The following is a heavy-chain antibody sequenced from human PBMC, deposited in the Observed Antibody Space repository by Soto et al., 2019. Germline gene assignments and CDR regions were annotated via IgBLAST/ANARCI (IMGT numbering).Heavy chain of an antibody. D-gene: IGHD6-13*01. CDR2: ISAYNGNT. V-gene: IGHV1-18*01. CDR1: GYTFTSYG. Sequence: QVQLVQSGAEVKKPGASVKVSCKASGYTFTSYGISWVRQAPGQGLEWMGWISAYNGNTNYAQKLQGRVTMTTNTSTSTAYMERRSLRSDDTAVYYCAGGIAAAGSSNWFDPWGQGTLVTVSS. J-gene: IGHJ5*02. CDR3: AGGIAAAGSSNWFDP.